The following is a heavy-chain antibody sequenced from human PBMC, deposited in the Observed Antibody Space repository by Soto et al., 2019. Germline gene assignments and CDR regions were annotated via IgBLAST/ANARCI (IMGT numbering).Heavy chain of an antibody. CDR2: INPNSGGT. Sequence: QVQLVQSGAEVKKPGASVKVSCKASGYTFTGYYMHWVRQAPGQGLEWMGWINPNSGGTNYAQKFQGWVTMTRDTSISTTYMELSRLRSDDTAVYYCARGRGIYSSSWYYYGMDVWGQGTTVTVSS. CDR3: ARGRGIYSSSWYYYGMDV. CDR1: GYTFTGYY. D-gene: IGHD6-13*01. V-gene: IGHV1-2*04. J-gene: IGHJ6*02.